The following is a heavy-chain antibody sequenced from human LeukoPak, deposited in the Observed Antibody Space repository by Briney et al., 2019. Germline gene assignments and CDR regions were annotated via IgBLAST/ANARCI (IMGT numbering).Heavy chain of an antibody. CDR3: ARVPFQAAADY. Sequence: PSETLSLTCTVSDGSITNYDWSWVRQPPGKGLEFIGHVHYSGTANYNPSLRSRVTISIDTSKKHFFLKLKSVTAADTAVYYCARVPFQAAADYWGQGTLVTVSS. CDR2: VHYSGTA. D-gene: IGHD6-13*01. V-gene: IGHV4-59*01. J-gene: IGHJ4*02. CDR1: DGSITNYD.